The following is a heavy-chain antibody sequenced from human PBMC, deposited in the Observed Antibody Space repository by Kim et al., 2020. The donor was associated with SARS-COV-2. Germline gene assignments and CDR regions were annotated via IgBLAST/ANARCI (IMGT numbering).Heavy chain of an antibody. D-gene: IGHD5-12*01. Sequence: GGSLRLSCAASGFTFDDYAMHWVRQAPGKGLEWVSLISGDGGSTYYADSVKGRFTISRDNSKNSLYLQMNSLRTEDTALYYCANGRDGYNLRYWGQGTLVTVSS. CDR3: ANGRDGYNLRY. J-gene: IGHJ4*02. V-gene: IGHV3-43*02. CDR2: ISGDGGST. CDR1: GFTFDDYA.